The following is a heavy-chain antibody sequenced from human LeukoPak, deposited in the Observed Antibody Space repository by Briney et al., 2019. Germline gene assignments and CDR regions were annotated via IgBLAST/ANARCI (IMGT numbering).Heavy chain of an antibody. D-gene: IGHD3-9*01. J-gene: IGHJ4*02. CDR1: GFTLSSYA. V-gene: IGHV3-30-3*01. CDR3: ARDLGGYDILTGSDY. Sequence: PGGSLRLSCAASGFTLSSYAMHWVRQAPGKGLEWVAVISYDGSNKYYADSVKGRFTISRDNSKNTLYLQMNSLRAEDTAVYYCARDLGGYDILTGSDYWGQGTLVTVSS. CDR2: ISYDGSNK.